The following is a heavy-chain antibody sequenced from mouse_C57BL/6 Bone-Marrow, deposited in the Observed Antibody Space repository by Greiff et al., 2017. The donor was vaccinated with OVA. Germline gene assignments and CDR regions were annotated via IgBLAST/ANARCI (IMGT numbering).Heavy chain of an antibody. CDR1: GFTFSSYG. J-gene: IGHJ2*01. CDR3: AREGIYYGNPDY. Sequence: EVQVVESGGDLVKPGGSLKLSCAASGFTFSSYGMSWVRQTPDKRLEWVATISSGGSYTYYPDSVKGRFTISRDNAKNTLYLQMGSLKAEDTAMYYCAREGIYYGNPDYWGQGTTLTVSS. CDR2: ISSGGSYT. V-gene: IGHV5-6*01. D-gene: IGHD2-1*01.